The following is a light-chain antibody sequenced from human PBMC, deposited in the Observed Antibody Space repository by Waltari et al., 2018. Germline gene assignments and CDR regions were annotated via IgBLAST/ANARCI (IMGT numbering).Light chain of an antibody. V-gene: IGKV1-8*01. CDR2: AAS. CDR1: QGISSY. CDR3: QQYYSSLT. J-gene: IGKJ1*01. Sequence: AIRITQSPSSLSASTGDRVTITCRASQGISSYLAWYQQKPGKAPKLLIYAASTLQSGVPSRCSGSGSGTDFTLTISCLQSEDFATYYCQQYYSSLTFGQGTKVEIK.